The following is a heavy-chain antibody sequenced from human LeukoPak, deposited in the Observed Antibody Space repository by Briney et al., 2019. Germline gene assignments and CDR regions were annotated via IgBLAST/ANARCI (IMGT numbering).Heavy chain of an antibody. CDR3: ARGCTGGVWIPYYYYYYMDV. CDR1: GGSISSSSYY. V-gene: IGHV4-39*01. CDR2: IYYSGST. J-gene: IGHJ6*03. D-gene: IGHD2-8*02. Sequence: PSETLSLTCTVSGGSISSSSYYWGWIRQPPGKGLEWIGSIYYSGSTYYNPSLKSRVTISVDTSKNQFSLKLSSVTAVDTAVYYCARGCTGGVWIPYYYYYYMDVWGKGTTVTVSS.